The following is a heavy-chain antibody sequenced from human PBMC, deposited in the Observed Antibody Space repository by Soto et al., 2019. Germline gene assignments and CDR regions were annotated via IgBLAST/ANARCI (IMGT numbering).Heavy chain of an antibody. J-gene: IGHJ4*02. CDR1: GFSVSTHV. CDR2: LWYDGSRE. CDR3: ARVPRYDTWDFDY. Sequence: QVQLVESGGGVVQPGRSLRLSCTASGFSVSTHVIHWVRQAPGKGLEWVAVLWYDGSREYYAESVKGRFTISRDNSKNTMYLQLTSLRAEDTAVYYCARVPRYDTWDFDYWGQGTLATVSS. D-gene: IGHD3-22*01. V-gene: IGHV3-33*01.